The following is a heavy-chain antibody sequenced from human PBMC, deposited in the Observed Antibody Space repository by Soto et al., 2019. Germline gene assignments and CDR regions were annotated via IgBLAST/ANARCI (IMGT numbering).Heavy chain of an antibody. Sequence: QVQLVQSGAEMKKPGSSVKVSCQSSGGTFNTYAMNWVRQAPGQGPEWMGDISPMFGAANYAPKFQGRVTITAGESTGTSYMQLRSLTSEHTALYFCAREVQVHTPAFVYWGQGTLVTVSS. V-gene: IGHV1-69*19. CDR1: GGTFNTYA. J-gene: IGHJ4*02. D-gene: IGHD3-10*01. CDR2: ISPMFGAA. CDR3: AREVQVHTPAFVY.